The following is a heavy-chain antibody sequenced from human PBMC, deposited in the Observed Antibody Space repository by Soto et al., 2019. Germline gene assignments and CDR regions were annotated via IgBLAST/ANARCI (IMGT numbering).Heavy chain of an antibody. J-gene: IGHJ5*02. V-gene: IGHV1-69*01. Sequence: QGQLVQSGAEVWKPGSSVKVSCKVSGGTFRTFGMTWVRPAPGQGLECMGCIIPHFGTPKYAQKFQGRVSITDDAATGTAYLEIGNLRPDDSSFYYCAKTSPGVCGGEPGYRLDSWFDLWGQGTQISVSS. CDR3: AKTSPGVCGGEPGYRLDSWFDL. D-gene: IGHD2-21*01. CDR2: IIPHFGTP. CDR1: GGTFRTFG.